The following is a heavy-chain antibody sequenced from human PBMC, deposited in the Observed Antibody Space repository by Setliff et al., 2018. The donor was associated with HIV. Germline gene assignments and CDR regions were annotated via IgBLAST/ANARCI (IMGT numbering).Heavy chain of an antibody. J-gene: IGHJ3*02. D-gene: IGHD4-17*01. V-gene: IGHV3-74*01. CDR3: AREDVTTSGLDI. CDR1: GFTFSSYW. Sequence: GGSLRLSCAASGFTFSSYWMNWVRQAPGKGLEWVSNINSDGSTTAYADPVKGRVTVSRDNAKSTVYLQMNSLRVEDTAVYYCAREDVTTSGLDIWGQGTMVTVSS. CDR2: INSDGSTT.